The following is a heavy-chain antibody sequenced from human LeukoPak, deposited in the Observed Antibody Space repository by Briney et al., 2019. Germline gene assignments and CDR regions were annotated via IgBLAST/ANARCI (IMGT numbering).Heavy chain of an antibody. V-gene: IGHV1-2*02. D-gene: IGHD2-21*01. CDR1: GYSFTDYY. CDR3: ARADRLDGGPYLIGP. Sequence: AASVKISCKTSGYSFTDYYMHWVRQAPGQGLEWMGWINPNSGGTSSAQKFQGRVTMTRDTSITTVYMEVSWLTSDETAIYYCARADRLDGGPYLIGPWGQGTLVTVSS. J-gene: IGHJ5*02. CDR2: INPNSGGT.